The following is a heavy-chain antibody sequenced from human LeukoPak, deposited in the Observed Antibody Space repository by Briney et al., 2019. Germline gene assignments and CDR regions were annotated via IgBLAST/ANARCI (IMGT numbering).Heavy chain of an antibody. CDR3: ASPRAYGDYSSFDY. CDR2: LSRGTSTA. V-gene: IGHV3-23*01. CDR1: GFNFNMFA. D-gene: IGHD4-17*01. Sequence: GGSLTLSCTGTGFNFNMFAIHWVRQAPGQGLEWVSGLSRGTSTANYADSVKGRFTVSRDRSTKTLILQMNSLRAEDTAMYYCASPRAYGDYSSFDYWGQGTLVTVSS. J-gene: IGHJ4*02.